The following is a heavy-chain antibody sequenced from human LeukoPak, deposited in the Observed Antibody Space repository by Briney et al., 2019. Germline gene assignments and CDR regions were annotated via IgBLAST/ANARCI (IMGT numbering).Heavy chain of an antibody. V-gene: IGHV3-9*01. CDR1: GFTFDDYA. Sequence: HSGGSLRLSCAASGFTFDDYAMHWVRHAPGKGLEWVSGISWNSGSIGYADSVKGRFTISRDNAKNSLYLQMNSLRAEDTALYYCAKDMVPRQQLVPFDYWGQGTLVTVSS. CDR3: AKDMVPRQQLVPFDY. CDR2: ISWNSGSI. D-gene: IGHD6-13*01. J-gene: IGHJ4*02.